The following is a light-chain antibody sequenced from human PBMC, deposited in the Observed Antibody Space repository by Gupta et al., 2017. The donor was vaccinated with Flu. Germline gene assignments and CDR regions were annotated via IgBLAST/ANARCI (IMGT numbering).Light chain of an antibody. CDR3: QQYGSSLLT. CDR1: QSVSSSY. V-gene: IGKV3-20*01. CDR2: GAS. J-gene: IGKJ4*01. Sequence: EIVLTHSPGTLSLSLGERATLSCRASQSVSSSYLAWYQQKPGQAPRLLIYGASSRATGIPDRFSGSGSGTDFTLTISRLEPEDFAVYYCQQYGSSLLTFGGGTKVEIK.